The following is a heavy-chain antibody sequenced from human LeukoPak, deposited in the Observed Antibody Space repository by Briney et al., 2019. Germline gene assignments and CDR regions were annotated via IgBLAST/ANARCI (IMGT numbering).Heavy chain of an antibody. Sequence: PGGSLRLSCAASGSTFSSYAMSWVRQAPGKGLEWVSAISGSGGSTYYADSVKGRFTISRDNSKNTLYLQMNSLRAEDTAVYYCAKEITMTHYYYYYMDVWGKGTTVTVSS. J-gene: IGHJ6*03. D-gene: IGHD3-22*01. CDR2: ISGSGGST. CDR1: GSTFSSYA. V-gene: IGHV3-23*01. CDR3: AKEITMTHYYYYYMDV.